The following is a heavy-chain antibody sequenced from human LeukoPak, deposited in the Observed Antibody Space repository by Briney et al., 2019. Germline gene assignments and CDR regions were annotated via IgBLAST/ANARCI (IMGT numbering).Heavy chain of an antibody. CDR3: ARSYSDYDFWGGYRNYYYYMDV. CDR2: IFYSGST. J-gene: IGHJ6*03. Sequence: SETLSLTCTVSGGSISTSNYYWGWIRQPPGKGLEWIGNIFYSGSTYYSPSPRSRVTISLDTSRNQFSLKLNSVTAADTAVYYCARSYSDYDFWGGYRNYYYYMDVWGKGTTVTVSS. V-gene: IGHV4-39*07. D-gene: IGHD3-3*01. CDR1: GGSISTSNYY.